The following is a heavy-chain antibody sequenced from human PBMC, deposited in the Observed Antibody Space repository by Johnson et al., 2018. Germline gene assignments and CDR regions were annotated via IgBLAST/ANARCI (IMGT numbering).Heavy chain of an antibody. D-gene: IGHD2-15*01. CDR2: IKQDGSEK. J-gene: IGHJ6*03. CDR3: ARGRHFYCCCGSCPYYYYYMDV. V-gene: IGHV3-7*01. Sequence: VQLVESGGGVVQPGRSLRLSCAASGFTFSSYWMSWVRQAPGKGLEWVANIKQDGSEKYYVDAVKGRFTISRDNAKNSLYLQMNSLRAEDTAVYYCARGRHFYCCCGSCPYYYYYMDVWGKGTTVTVSS. CDR1: GFTFSSYW.